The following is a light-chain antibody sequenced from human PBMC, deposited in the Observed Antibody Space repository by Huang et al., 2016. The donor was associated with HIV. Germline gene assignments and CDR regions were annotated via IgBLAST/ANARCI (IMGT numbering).Light chain of an antibody. Sequence: AIQLTQSPSSLSASVGDRVSMACRASQDGSTFLAWYQHRPGESPKLLIYDASTLQTGGPSRFGGFGSGTACSLTITSRQPEDFATYYCQQLSAYPLSFGPGTIVDV. CDR2: DAS. CDR3: QQLSAYPLS. V-gene: IGKV1-13*02. CDR1: QDGSTF. J-gene: IGKJ3*01.